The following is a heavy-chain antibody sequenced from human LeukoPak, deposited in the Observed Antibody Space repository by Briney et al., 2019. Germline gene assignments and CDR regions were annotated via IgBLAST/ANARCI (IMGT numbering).Heavy chain of an antibody. J-gene: IGHJ4*02. Sequence: GGSLRLSCAASGFTFISYSMNWVRQAPGRGLEWVSSISSSSTYIYYADSVKGRFTISRDNAKNSLYLQMNSLRAEDTAVYYCAKIPQVAIFSVPNFDYWGQGTLVTVSS. CDR2: ISSSSTYI. CDR3: AKIPQVAIFSVPNFDY. D-gene: IGHD3-3*01. CDR1: GFTFISYS. V-gene: IGHV3-21*04.